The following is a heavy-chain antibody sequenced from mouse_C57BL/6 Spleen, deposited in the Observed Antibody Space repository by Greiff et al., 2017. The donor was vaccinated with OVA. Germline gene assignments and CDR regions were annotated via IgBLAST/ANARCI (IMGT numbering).Heavy chain of an antibody. Sequence: QVQLKQSGPELVKPGASVKISCKASGYSFTSYYIHWVKQRPGQGLEWIGWIYPGSGNTKYNEKFKGKATLTADTSSSTAYMQLSSLTSEDSAVYYCARLGYSNGTAWFAYWGQGTLVTVSA. CDR3: ARLGYSNGTAWFAY. CDR1: GYSFTSYY. V-gene: IGHV1-66*01. CDR2: IYPGSGNT. D-gene: IGHD2-5*01. J-gene: IGHJ3*01.